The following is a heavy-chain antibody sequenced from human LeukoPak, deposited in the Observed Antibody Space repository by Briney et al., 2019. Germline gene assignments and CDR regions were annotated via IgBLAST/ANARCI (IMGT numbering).Heavy chain of an antibody. CDR1: GFTFSSYG. D-gene: IGHD2-21*02. Sequence: GGSLRLSCAASGFTFSSYGMHWVRQAPGKGLEWVAVIWYDGSNKYYADSVKGRFTISRDNSKNTLYLQMNSLRAEDTAVYYCARHHTYMHIVVETPRYFDLWGRGTLVTVSS. V-gene: IGHV3-33*01. CDR3: ARHHTYMHIVVETPRYFDL. J-gene: IGHJ2*01. CDR2: IWYDGSNK.